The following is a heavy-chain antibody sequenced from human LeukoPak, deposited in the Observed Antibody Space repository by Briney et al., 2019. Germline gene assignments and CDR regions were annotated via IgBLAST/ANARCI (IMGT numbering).Heavy chain of an antibody. D-gene: IGHD3-16*01. Sequence: GGSLRLSCAASGFTFTNYWMHWVRQAPGKGLVWVSHINTDGSSTNYADSVMGRFTISRDNAKNTLYLQMNSLRAEDTAVYYCARDPGAYFDYWGQGTLVTVSS. J-gene: IGHJ4*02. CDR3: ARDPGAYFDY. CDR2: INTDGSST. CDR1: GFTFTNYW. V-gene: IGHV3-74*01.